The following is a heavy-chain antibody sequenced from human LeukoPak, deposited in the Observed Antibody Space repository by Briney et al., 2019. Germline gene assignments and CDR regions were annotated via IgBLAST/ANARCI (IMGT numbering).Heavy chain of an antibody. Sequence: SETLSLTCTVSGGSISSSSDYWGWIREPPGKGLEWIGYIYHSGSTYYNPSPKSRVTISVDRSKNQFSLKLSSVTAADTAVYYCARVVSGSYSAFDIWGQGTTVTVSS. CDR1: GGSISSSSDY. V-gene: IGHV4-30-2*01. CDR3: ARVVSGSYSAFDI. CDR2: IYHSGST. D-gene: IGHD1-26*01. J-gene: IGHJ3*02.